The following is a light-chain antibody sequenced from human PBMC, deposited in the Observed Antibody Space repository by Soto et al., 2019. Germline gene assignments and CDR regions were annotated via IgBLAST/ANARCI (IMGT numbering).Light chain of an antibody. J-gene: IGKJ4*01. V-gene: IGKV3-11*01. CDR3: QQRRNWPNLS. Sequence: EIVLTQSPATLSLSPGERATLSCRASQSVSNYLAWYQQKPGQAPRLLIYDASDRATAVPARFSGSGSGTDFTLTISSLEPEDFAVYYYQQRRNWPNLSFGGGTKVEIK. CDR2: DAS. CDR1: QSVSNY.